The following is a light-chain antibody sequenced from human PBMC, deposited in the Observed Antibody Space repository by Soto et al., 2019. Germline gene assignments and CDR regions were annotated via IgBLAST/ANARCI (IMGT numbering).Light chain of an antibody. CDR2: DAS. CDR1: QSVSSY. V-gene: IGKV3-11*01. Sequence: VLTQAAATLSLSPCESATLSCRASQSVSSYLAWYQQKPGKAPRLLIYDASNRATGIPARFSGSGSGTDFTLTISSLEPEDFAVYYCQQRTTFGQGTKVDIK. CDR3: QQRTT. J-gene: IGKJ1*01.